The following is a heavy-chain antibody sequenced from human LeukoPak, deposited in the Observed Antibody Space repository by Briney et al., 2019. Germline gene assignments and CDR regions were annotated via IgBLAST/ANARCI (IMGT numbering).Heavy chain of an antibody. CDR1: GFTFSSYG. Sequence: GGSLRLSCAASGFTFSSYGMHWVRQAPGKGLEWVAVISYDGSNKYYADSVKGRFTISRDNGKNSLYLHMTRLRPEDTALYFCAKDRGSCSGGSCHRDYYGLDVWGQGTTVTVSS. D-gene: IGHD2-15*01. CDR2: ISYDGSNK. CDR3: AKDRGSCSGGSCHRDYYGLDV. V-gene: IGHV3-30*18. J-gene: IGHJ6*02.